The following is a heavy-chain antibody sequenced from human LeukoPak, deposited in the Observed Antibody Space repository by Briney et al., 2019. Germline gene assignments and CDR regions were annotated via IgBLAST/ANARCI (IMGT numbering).Heavy chain of an antibody. Sequence: PSETLSLTCAVSGGSISSYYWSWIRQPPGRGLEWIGSIHYRGSTSYNSSLKSRVTMSIDTSKNQFSLKLSSVTPADTAVYYCARQVYSSSWSYYFEYWGQGILVTVSS. CDR3: ARQVYSSSWSYYFEY. V-gene: IGHV4-59*01. CDR1: GGSISSYY. D-gene: IGHD6-13*01. CDR2: IHYRGST. J-gene: IGHJ4*02.